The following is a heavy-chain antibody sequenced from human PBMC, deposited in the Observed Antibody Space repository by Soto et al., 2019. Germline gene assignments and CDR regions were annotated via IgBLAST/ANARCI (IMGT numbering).Heavy chain of an antibody. CDR1: GFTFSSFN. Sequence: QVQLVESGGGVVQPGRSLTLSCAASGFTFSSFNMHWVRQAPGKGLEWLSAISFDGGVKFYADSVKGRFTISRDNSENTLYLQMNSLRAEDTAIYYCARETEVGATGLVNFQHRGQCPLVNVSS. J-gene: IGHJ1*01. V-gene: IGHV3-30-3*01. CDR2: ISFDGGVK. CDR3: ARETEVGATGLVNFQH. D-gene: IGHD1-26*01.